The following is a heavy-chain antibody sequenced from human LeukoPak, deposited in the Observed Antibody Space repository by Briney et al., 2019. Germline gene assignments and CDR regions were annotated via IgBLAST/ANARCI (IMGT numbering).Heavy chain of an antibody. J-gene: IGHJ6*03. Sequence: PGGTLRLSCAASGFTISSNWMSWGWKGPGQGLERVANIKQDGSEKYYVDSVKGRFTISRDNAKNSLYLQMNSLRAEDTAVYYCARDHRDYYYYMDVWGKGTTVTVSS. D-gene: IGHD3-10*01. CDR2: IKQDGSEK. V-gene: IGHV3-7*01. CDR3: ARDHRDYYYYMDV. CDR1: GFTISSNW.